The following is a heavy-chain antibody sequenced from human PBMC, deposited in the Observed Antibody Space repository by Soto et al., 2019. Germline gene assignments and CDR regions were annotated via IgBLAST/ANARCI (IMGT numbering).Heavy chain of an antibody. CDR3: AKMPAVQWLVPEYFQH. CDR1: GFTFSSYA. J-gene: IGHJ1*01. D-gene: IGHD6-19*01. Sequence: GGSLRLSCAASGFTFSSYAMSWVRQAPGKGLEWVSAISGSGGSTYYADSVKGRFTISRDNSKNSLYLQMNSLRAEDTAVYYCAKMPAVQWLVPEYFQHWGQGTLVTVSS. V-gene: IGHV3-23*01. CDR2: ISGSGGST.